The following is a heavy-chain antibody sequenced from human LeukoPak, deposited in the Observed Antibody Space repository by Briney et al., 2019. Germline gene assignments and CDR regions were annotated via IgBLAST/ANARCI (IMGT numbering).Heavy chain of an antibody. CDR2: IYSGGST. Sequence: PGGSLRLSCAASGFTVSSNYMSWVRQAPGKGLEWVSVIYSGGSTYCADSVKGRFTISRDNSKNTLYLQMNSLRAEDTAVYYCAREGIVGATVFDYWGQGTLVTVSS. CDR1: GFTVSSNY. J-gene: IGHJ4*02. V-gene: IGHV3-66*01. D-gene: IGHD1-26*01. CDR3: AREGIVGATVFDY.